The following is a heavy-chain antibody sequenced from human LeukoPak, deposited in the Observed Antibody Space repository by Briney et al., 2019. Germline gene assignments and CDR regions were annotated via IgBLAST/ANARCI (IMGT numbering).Heavy chain of an antibody. D-gene: IGHD6-13*01. V-gene: IGHV4-31*03. Sequence: SQTLSLTCTVSGGSISSGGYYWSWIRQHPGTCLEWIGYIYYSGSTYYNPSLKSRVTISVDTSKNQFSLKLSSVTAADTAVYYCAREIAAAGKAFDPWGQGTLVTVSS. J-gene: IGHJ5*02. CDR3: AREIAAAGKAFDP. CDR2: IYYSGST. CDR1: GGSISSGGYY.